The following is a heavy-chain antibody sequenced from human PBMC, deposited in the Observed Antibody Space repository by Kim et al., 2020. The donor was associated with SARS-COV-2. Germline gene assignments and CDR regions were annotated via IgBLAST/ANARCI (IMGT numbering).Heavy chain of an antibody. CDR2: INPSGGST. J-gene: IGHJ6*02. Sequence: ASVKVSCKASGYTFTSYYMHWVRQAPGQGLEWMGIINPSGGSTSYAQKFQGRVTMTRDTSTSTVYMELSSLRSEDTAVYYCARAVEGDYDILTGYYYYYYGMDVWGQGTTVTVSS. D-gene: IGHD3-9*01. CDR3: ARAVEGDYDILTGYYYYYYGMDV. CDR1: GYTFTSYY. V-gene: IGHV1-46*01.